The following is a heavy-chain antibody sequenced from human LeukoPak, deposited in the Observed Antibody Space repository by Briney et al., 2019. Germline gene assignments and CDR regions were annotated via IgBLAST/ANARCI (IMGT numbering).Heavy chain of an antibody. V-gene: IGHV4-59*12. Sequence: PSETLSLTCSVSGGSISSYYWNWIRQPPGKGLEWIGYIYYSGSTNYNPSLKSRVTISVDTSKNQFSLKLSSVTAADTAVYYCARVAKVGYCSSTSCYDYYYYMDVWGKGTTVTVSS. CDR2: IYYSGST. CDR1: GGSISSYY. D-gene: IGHD2-2*01. CDR3: ARVAKVGYCSSTSCYDYYYYMDV. J-gene: IGHJ6*03.